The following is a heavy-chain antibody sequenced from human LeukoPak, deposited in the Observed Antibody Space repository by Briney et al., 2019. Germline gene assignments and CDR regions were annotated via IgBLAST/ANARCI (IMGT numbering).Heavy chain of an antibody. CDR3: AREATMYYYGSGSYSDY. V-gene: IGHV3-74*01. CDR2: IKYDESVT. Sequence: GGSLRLSCAASGFTFSSYWMHWVRQAPGKGLVWVSRIKYDESVTNYADSVKGRFTIARDNSKNPLSLQMNSLRAEDTAVYFCAREATMYYYGSGSYSDYWGQGTLVSVSS. J-gene: IGHJ4*02. CDR1: GFTFSSYW. D-gene: IGHD3-10*01.